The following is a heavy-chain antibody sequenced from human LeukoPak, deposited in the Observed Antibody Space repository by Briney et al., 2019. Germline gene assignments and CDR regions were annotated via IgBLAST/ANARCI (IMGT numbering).Heavy chain of an antibody. Sequence: GGSLRLSCAASGFTFSSYATHWVRQAPGKGLEWVAVISYDGSNKYYADSVKGRFTISRDNSKNTLYLQMNSLRAEDTAVYYCARDSLKQWPDYWGQGTLVTVSS. CDR3: ARDSLKQWPDY. CDR1: GFTFSSYA. CDR2: ISYDGSNK. D-gene: IGHD6-19*01. J-gene: IGHJ4*02. V-gene: IGHV3-30*04.